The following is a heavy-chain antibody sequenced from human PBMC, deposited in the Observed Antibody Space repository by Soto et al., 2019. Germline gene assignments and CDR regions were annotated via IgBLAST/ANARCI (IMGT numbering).Heavy chain of an antibody. D-gene: IGHD6-6*01. V-gene: IGHV4-39*01. CDR1: GGSISSSSYF. CDR3: ARQSSMSMAARYFDY. Sequence: QLQLQESGPGLVKPSETLSLTCTVSGGSISSSSYFWGWIRQPPGKGLEWIGTIYYSGSTYYNPSLKRRLPISVDTSKNQFSLKLSSVTAADTAFYYCARQSSMSMAARYFDYWGQGTLVTVSS. J-gene: IGHJ4*02. CDR2: IYYSGST.